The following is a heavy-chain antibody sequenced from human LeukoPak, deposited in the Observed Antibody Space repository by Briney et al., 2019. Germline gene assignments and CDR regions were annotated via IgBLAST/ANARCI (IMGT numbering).Heavy chain of an antibody. CDR3: PRGSALWGYCSGGSCPTFDY. Sequence: GGSLRLSCAASGFTFSTYAMNWVRQAPGKRLEWVSAISSSSSYIYYADSVKGRFTISRDNDKNSLYLQMNSLRAEATAVYYCPRGSALWGYCSGGSCPTFDYWGQGPLVTVSS. CDR2: ISSSSSYI. CDR1: GFTFSTYA. J-gene: IGHJ4*02. V-gene: IGHV3-21*01. D-gene: IGHD2-15*01.